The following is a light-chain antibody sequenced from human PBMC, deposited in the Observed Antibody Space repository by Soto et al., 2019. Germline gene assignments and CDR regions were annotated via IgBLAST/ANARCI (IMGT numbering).Light chain of an antibody. CDR3: STYTGFYTLV. J-gene: IGLJ2*01. V-gene: IGLV1-40*01. CDR2: SNT. CDR1: RSNTGAGSD. Sequence: QSVLTQPPSVSGAPGQRVTISCTGTRSNTGAGSDVHWYQQHPGTAPKYLIYSNTNRPSGVPDRFSGSKSGTSASLAISGLQGDDEADYYCSTYTGFYTLVFGGGTKVTVL.